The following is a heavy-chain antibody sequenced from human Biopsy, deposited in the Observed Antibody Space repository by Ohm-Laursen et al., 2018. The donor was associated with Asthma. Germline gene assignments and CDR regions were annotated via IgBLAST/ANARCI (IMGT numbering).Heavy chain of an antibody. CDR2: IYHRGNN. CDR1: GYSISNGGYY. D-gene: IGHD3-3*01. V-gene: IGHV4-31*03. J-gene: IGHJ6*02. Sequence: PSEALSLTCSGSGYSISNGGYYWTWVRQRPGKGLEWIGNIYHRGNNKYNPSLKSRLSFSVDTSKNQFSLKLSSVTAADTAIYFCARDYYDFWNRSVYTYFGMDVWGRGTTVVVSS. CDR3: ARDYYDFWNRSVYTYFGMDV.